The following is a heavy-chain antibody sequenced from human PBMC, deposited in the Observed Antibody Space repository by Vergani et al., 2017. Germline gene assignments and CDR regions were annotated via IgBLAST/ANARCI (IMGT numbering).Heavy chain of an antibody. CDR1: GGSISSSNW. V-gene: IGHV4-4*02. J-gene: IGHJ3*02. CDR2: IYHSGST. CDR3: ARDKAPDSRSRDAFDI. Sequence: QVQLQESGPGLVKPSWTLSLTCAVSGGSISSSNWWSWVRQPPGKGLEWIGEIYHSGSTNYNPSLKIRVTISVDKSKNQFSLKLSSVTAADTAVYYCARDKAPDSRSRDAFDIWGQGTMVTVSS. D-gene: IGHD3-22*01.